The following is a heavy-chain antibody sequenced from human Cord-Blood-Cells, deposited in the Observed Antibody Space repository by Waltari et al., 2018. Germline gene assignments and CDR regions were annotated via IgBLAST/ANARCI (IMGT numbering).Heavy chain of an antibody. Sequence: EVQLVEPGGGLIQPGGSLRLSCAASGFTVSSNYMSWVSQAPGKGLEWVSVIYSGGSTYYADSVKGRFTISRDNSKNTLYLQMNSLRAEDTAVYYCARLAVLYSSSSTPFDYWGQGTLVTVSS. CDR2: IYSGGST. CDR1: GFTVSSNY. V-gene: IGHV3-53*01. CDR3: ARLAVLYSSSSTPFDY. J-gene: IGHJ4*02. D-gene: IGHD6-6*01.